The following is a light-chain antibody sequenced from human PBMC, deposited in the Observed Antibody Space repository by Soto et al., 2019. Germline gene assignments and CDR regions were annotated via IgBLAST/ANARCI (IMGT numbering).Light chain of an antibody. Sequence: DIQMTQSPSTLSASVVDRVTITCRASQSISSWLAWYQQKPGKAPKLLIYKGSSLESGVPSRFSGSGSGTEFTLTISSLQPDDFATYYCQHYNSYSEAFGQGTKVDI. CDR2: KGS. CDR3: QHYNSYSEA. J-gene: IGKJ1*01. CDR1: QSISSW. V-gene: IGKV1-5*03.